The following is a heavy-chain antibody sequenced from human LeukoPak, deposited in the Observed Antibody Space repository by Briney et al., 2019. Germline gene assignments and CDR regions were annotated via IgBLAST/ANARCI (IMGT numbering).Heavy chain of an antibody. V-gene: IGHV3-30*18. D-gene: IGHD1-1*01. CDR1: RFTFSACG. CDR3: AKGTAVDRQYFEN. J-gene: IGHJ4*02. CDR2: ISFDGSHK. Sequence: GGSLRLSCAASRFTFSACGMPWVRQAPGKGLEWVAAISFDGSHKYYADSVKGRFTISRDNSMNTLYLQMNSLRAEDTAVYYCAKGTAVDRQYFENWGQGTLVTVSS.